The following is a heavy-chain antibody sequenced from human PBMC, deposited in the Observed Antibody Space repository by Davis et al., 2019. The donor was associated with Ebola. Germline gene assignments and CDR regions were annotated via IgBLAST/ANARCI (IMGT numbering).Heavy chain of an antibody. D-gene: IGHD3-16*01. Sequence: GESLKISCAASGFTFSSYAMSWVRQAPGKGLEWVANIKQDGSEKYYVDSVKGRFTISRDNAKNTLYLQMNSLRAEDTAVYYCARDRNDYVTAFDIWGQGTMVTVSS. V-gene: IGHV3-7*01. CDR2: IKQDGSEK. J-gene: IGHJ3*02. CDR3: ARDRNDYVTAFDI. CDR1: GFTFSSYA.